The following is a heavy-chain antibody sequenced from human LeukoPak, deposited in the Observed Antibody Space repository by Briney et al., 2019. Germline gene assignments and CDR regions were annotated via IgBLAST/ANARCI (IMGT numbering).Heavy chain of an antibody. CDR2: ISSGSSSI. Sequence: PGGSLRLSCAASGFTLITFGMNWVRQAPGKGLEWVSSISSGSSSIHYADSVKGRFTISRDNAENSLYLDMNNLRAEDTAIYFCARVTNYFYYMDVWGKGTTVTVSS. J-gene: IGHJ6*03. CDR3: ARVTNYFYYMDV. CDR1: GFTLITFG. D-gene: IGHD3-10*01. V-gene: IGHV3-21*01.